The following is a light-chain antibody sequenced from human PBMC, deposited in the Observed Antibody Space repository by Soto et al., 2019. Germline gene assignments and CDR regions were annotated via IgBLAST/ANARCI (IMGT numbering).Light chain of an antibody. Sequence: QAVLTQPPSVSGAPGQRVTISCTGSSSNIGAGYDVHWYQQLPGTAPKLLIYGYNNRPSGVPDRFSGSKSGTSASLAITGLRAEDEADYYCQSYDSSLSGFNYVFGTGTKVTVL. CDR2: GYN. V-gene: IGLV1-40*01. CDR1: SSNIGAGYD. J-gene: IGLJ1*01. CDR3: QSYDSSLSGFNYV.